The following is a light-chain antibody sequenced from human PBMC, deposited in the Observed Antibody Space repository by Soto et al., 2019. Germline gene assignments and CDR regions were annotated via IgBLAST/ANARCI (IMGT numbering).Light chain of an antibody. V-gene: IGKV3-20*01. Sequence: EIVMTQSPATLAVSPGDTATLSCRASQSLGGNLAWYQQKPGQAPRLLIYGASMRATGIPDRFSGSGSGTDFTLTISRLEPEDFAVYYCKKCGSSSTCGQGTRREIK. J-gene: IGKJ5*01. CDR3: KKCGSSST. CDR2: GAS. CDR1: QSLGGN.